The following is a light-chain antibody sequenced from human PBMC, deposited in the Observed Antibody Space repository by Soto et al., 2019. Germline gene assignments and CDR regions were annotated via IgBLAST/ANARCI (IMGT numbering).Light chain of an antibody. V-gene: IGKV1-39*01. CDR2: AAS. Sequence: DLQMTQSPSSLSASIGDRVTITCRASQTISGYLNWYQQKPGKAPKLLIYAASTLQSGVPSRFSGSGSVTDFALTFSSLQPEDFATYYCQQSYNTWTFGQGTKVEI. CDR1: QTISGY. J-gene: IGKJ1*01. CDR3: QQSYNTWT.